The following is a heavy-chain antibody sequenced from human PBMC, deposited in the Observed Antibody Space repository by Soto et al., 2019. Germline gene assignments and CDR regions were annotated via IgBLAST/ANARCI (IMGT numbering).Heavy chain of an antibody. V-gene: IGHV3-9*01. CDR1: GFSFYDYA. Sequence: EVRLVESGGDLVEPGRSLRLSCAASGFSFYDYAMHWVRQVPGKGPEWVSGISWDSGSIAYADSVKGRFTISRDNAKNSLYLQMNSLRAEDTAVYFCAKDILRITVFGGYMTVWGKGTTVTVSS. CDR3: AKDILRITVFGGYMTV. J-gene: IGHJ6*03. D-gene: IGHD3-3*01. CDR2: ISWDSGSI.